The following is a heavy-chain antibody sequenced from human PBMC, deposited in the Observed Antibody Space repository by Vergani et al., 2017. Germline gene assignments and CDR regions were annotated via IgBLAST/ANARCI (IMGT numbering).Heavy chain of an antibody. D-gene: IGHD1-1*01. V-gene: IGHV3-72*01. CDR2: IRNKANDYTT. Sequence: EVQVVESGGGLVQPGGSLRLSCAASGFIFSDHYMDWVRQAPGKGLEWVGRIRNKANDYTTQYAAAVKGTFTISRDDSKSNLYLQMNSLQTEATARSYCVRGKGTDWNDYVYDVWDQGTVVTVSS. J-gene: IGHJ3*01. CDR1: GFIFSDHY. CDR3: VRGKGTDWNDYVYDV.